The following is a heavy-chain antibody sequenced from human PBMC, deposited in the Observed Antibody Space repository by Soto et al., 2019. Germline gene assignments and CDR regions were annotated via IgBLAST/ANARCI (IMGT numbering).Heavy chain of an antibody. CDR3: ASRIEAPTGYYYYALDV. CDR1: GYTFSDYW. D-gene: IGHD1-1*01. Sequence: GQDLKISCKVSGYTFSDYWIHWVRQTPGKGLEWRGGSEPTDSKAIDRPAFQGHVTISADKSITTIYLPWSGLKASDSAMYYRASRIEAPTGYYYYALDVWGQGATVTVSS. J-gene: IGHJ6*02. V-gene: IGHV5-10-1*01. CDR2: SEPTDSKA.